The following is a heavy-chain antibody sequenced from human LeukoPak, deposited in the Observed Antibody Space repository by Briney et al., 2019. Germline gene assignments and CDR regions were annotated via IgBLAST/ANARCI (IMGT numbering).Heavy chain of an antibody. CDR3: ARVWGTYYYDSSGYSNWFDP. D-gene: IGHD3-22*01. CDR2: IYTSGNT. Sequence: SETLSLTCTVSGGSISSGSYYWSWIRQPAGKGLEWIGRIYTSGNTHYNPSLKSRVTISVDTSKNQFSLKLSSVTAADTAVYYCARVWGTYYYDSSGYSNWFDPWGQGTLVTVSS. V-gene: IGHV4-61*02. CDR1: GGSISSGSYY. J-gene: IGHJ5*02.